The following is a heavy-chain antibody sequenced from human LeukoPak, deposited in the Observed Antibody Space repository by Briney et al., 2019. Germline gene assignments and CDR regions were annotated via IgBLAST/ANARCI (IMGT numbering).Heavy chain of an antibody. Sequence: GASVKVSCKASGYTFTGYYMHWVRQSPGQGLEWMGWINPSSGGTNYAQKFQGRVAMTRDTSISTAYMELSRLRSDDTAVYYCARGSNDILTGSITQRGAFDIWGQGTMVTVSS. V-gene: IGHV1-2*02. CDR2: INPSSGGT. J-gene: IGHJ3*02. D-gene: IGHD3-9*01. CDR3: ARGSNDILTGSITQRGAFDI. CDR1: GYTFTGYY.